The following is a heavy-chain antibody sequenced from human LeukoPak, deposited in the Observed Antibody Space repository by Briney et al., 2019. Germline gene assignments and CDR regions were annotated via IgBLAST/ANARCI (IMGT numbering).Heavy chain of an antibody. V-gene: IGHV1-69*05. CDR3: ARNDIVVVPAAIRGRREYYYYYMDV. CDR1: GGTFSSYA. J-gene: IGHJ6*03. Sequence: SVKVSCKASGGTFSSYAISWVRQAPGQGLEWMGGIIPIFGTANYAQKFQGRVTITTDESTSTAYMELSSLRSEDTAVYYCARNDIVVVPAAIRGRREYYYYYMDVWGKGTTVTVSS. D-gene: IGHD2-2*02. CDR2: IIPIFGTA.